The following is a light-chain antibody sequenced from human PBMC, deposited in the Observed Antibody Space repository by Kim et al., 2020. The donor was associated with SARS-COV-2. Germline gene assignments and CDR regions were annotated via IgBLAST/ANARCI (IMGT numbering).Light chain of an antibody. J-gene: IGLJ2*01. Sequence: GQSITISCTGTSSDVGSYNYASWYQQPPGKAPYLMIYDVSHRPAGVSNRFSGSKSGKTAFLTISGLQPEDEADYYCSSYTTSTALIFGGGTQLTVL. V-gene: IGLV2-14*03. CDR1: SSDVGSYNY. CDR3: SSYTTSTALI. CDR2: DVS.